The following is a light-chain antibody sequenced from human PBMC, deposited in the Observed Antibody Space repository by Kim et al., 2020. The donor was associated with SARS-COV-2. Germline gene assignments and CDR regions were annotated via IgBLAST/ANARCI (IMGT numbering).Light chain of an antibody. CDR2: DAS. J-gene: IGKJ2*01. Sequence: EIVMTQSPATLSVSPGERATLSCRASQSVSNNLAWYQQKPGQAPRLLIYDASTRATGIPDRFSGSGSGTDFTLTISRLEPEDFAVYYCQQYGSSPYTFGQGTKLEI. CDR3: QQYGSSPYT. CDR1: QSVSNN. V-gene: IGKV3-20*01.